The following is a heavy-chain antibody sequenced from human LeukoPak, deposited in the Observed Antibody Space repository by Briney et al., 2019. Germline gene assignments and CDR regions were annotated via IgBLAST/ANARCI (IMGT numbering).Heavy chain of an antibody. J-gene: IGHJ4*02. D-gene: IGHD1-26*01. CDR2: ISGSGVST. V-gene: IGHV3-23*01. CDR1: GFTFSNYA. Sequence: GGSMRLSCGASGFTFSNYAMSWVRQAPGKGLEWVSAISGSGVSTYYADSVKGRFAISRDNSKNTLYLQMNSLRAEDTAVYYCARVLVGATTVDYWGQGTLVTVSS. CDR3: ARVLVGATTVDY.